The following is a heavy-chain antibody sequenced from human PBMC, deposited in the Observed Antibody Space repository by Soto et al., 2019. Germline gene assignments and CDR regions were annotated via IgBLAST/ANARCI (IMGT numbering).Heavy chain of an antibody. CDR3: ARVMGNYYDSSGPMLFDP. CDR2: ISGSGGST. D-gene: IGHD3-22*01. J-gene: IGHJ5*02. Sequence: GGSLRLSCAASGFTFSSYAMSWVRQAPGKGLEWVSAISGSGGSTYYADSVKGRFTISRDNSKNTLYLQMNSLRAEDTAVYYCARVMGNYYDSSGPMLFDPWGQGTLVTVSS. CDR1: GFTFSSYA. V-gene: IGHV3-23*01.